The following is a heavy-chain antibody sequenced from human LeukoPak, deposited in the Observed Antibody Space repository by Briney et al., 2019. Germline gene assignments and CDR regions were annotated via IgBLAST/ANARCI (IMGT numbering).Heavy chain of an antibody. D-gene: IGHD6-13*01. CDR2: ISGSGGGT. CDR1: GFTFISYA. Sequence: GGSLRLSCLPSGFTFISYAMSWVRQTPGEGLEWVSGISGSGGGTYYADSVRGRFTISRDNSKNTMALQMNSLRAEDTAVYYCAKDSGSAGAVLWLLDYWGRGTLVTVSS. CDR3: AKDSGSAGAVLWLLDY. J-gene: IGHJ4*02. V-gene: IGHV3-23*01.